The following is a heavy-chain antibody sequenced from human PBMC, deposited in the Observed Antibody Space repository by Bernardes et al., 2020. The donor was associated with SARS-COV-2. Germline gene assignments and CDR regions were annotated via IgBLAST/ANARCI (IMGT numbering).Heavy chain of an antibody. J-gene: IGHJ6*02. CDR3: ARERLSCSTLSCYLDTQKYYYYGMGV. CDR1: GFTFSING. D-gene: IGHD2-2*01. Sequence: GGSLRLSCAASGFTFSINGMSWVRQAPGKGLEWVSAISDTGDATKYADSVKGRFTISRDNSKNTLYLQMNSLRAEDTALYYCARERLSCSTLSCYLDTQKYYYYGMGVWGQGTTVTVS. CDR2: ISDTGDAT. V-gene: IGHV3-23*01.